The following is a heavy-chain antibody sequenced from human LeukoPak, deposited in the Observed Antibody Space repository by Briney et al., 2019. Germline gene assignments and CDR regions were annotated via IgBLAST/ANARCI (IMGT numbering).Heavy chain of an antibody. J-gene: IGHJ6*02. CDR1: GFTFSTYD. D-gene: IGHD1-1*01. Sequence: GGSLRLSCAASGFTFSTYDMHWVRQVTGKDLEWVSAIGAAGDTYYPDSVKGRFTISRENAKNSLYLQMNSLRVGDTAVYYCARAGSGNRWANYGMDAWGQGTTVTVSS. CDR2: IGAAGDT. CDR3: ARAGSGNRWANYGMDA. V-gene: IGHV3-13*01.